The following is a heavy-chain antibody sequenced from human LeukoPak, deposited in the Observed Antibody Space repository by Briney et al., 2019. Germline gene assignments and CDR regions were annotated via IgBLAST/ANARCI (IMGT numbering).Heavy chain of an antibody. CDR3: ARDDGGRHTSSLDY. D-gene: IGHD6-6*01. J-gene: IGHJ4*02. V-gene: IGHV3-48*03. CDR1: GFPFSSYV. CDR2: MSSSGDII. Sequence: GGSLRLSCAASGFPFSSYVMHWVRQAPGKGLEWVSYMSSSGDIIYYADSVEGRFAISRDNAKNSLYLQMDSLRAEDTATYYCARDDGGRHTSSLDYWGQGTLVAVSS.